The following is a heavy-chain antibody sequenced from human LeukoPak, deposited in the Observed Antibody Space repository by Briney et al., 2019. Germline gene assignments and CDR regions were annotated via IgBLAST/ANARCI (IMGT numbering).Heavy chain of an antibody. V-gene: IGHV3-30*18. CDR2: IGYDGSNK. Sequence: GGSLRLSCAASGFTFSSYEINWVRQAPGKGLEWVAVIGYDGSNKYYADSVKGRFTISRDNSKNTLYLQMNSLRTEDTAVYFCAKEIYYDSSAFFDYWGQGTLVTVSA. J-gene: IGHJ4*02. D-gene: IGHD3-22*01. CDR3: AKEIYYDSSAFFDY. CDR1: GFTFSSYE.